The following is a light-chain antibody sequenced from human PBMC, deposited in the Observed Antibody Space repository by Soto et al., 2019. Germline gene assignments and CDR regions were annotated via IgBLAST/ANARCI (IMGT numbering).Light chain of an antibody. V-gene: IGLV2-8*01. CDR3: SSYAGGNNLV. Sequence: QSALTQPASVSGSPGQSITISCTGTSSDIGNYDFVSWYQQVPGTAPKAMIYEVSSRPSGVPDRFSGSKSGNTASLTVSGLQAEDEADYYCSSYAGGNNLVFGGGTKLTVL. CDR1: SSDIGNYDF. CDR2: EVS. J-gene: IGLJ2*01.